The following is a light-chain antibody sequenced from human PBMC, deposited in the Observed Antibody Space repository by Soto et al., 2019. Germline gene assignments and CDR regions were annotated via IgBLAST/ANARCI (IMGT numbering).Light chain of an antibody. J-gene: IGLJ1*01. CDR1: SSDVGGYNY. V-gene: IGLV2-14*03. Sequence: QSALTQPVSVSGSPGQSITISCTGTSSDVGGYNYVSWYQQHPDIAPKLMIYDVTNRPSGVSNRFSGSKSGNTASLTISGLQAEDEADYYCSSYASSSSLVFGTGIKVTVL. CDR3: SSYASSSSLV. CDR2: DVT.